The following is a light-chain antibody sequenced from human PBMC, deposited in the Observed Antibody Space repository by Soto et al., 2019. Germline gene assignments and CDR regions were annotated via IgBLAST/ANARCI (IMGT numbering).Light chain of an antibody. CDR2: GAS. CDR1: QSVDSN. J-gene: IGKJ2*01. Sequence: EIVMTQSPNTVSVSPGDRATLSCRASQSVDSNLAWYQQKPGQAPRLLISGASTLAPGIPARFSGSGSGTNFTLSISGLQSEDFAVYYCQQYIDWPLYTFGQGTKLEIK. V-gene: IGKV3-15*01. CDR3: QQYIDWPLYT.